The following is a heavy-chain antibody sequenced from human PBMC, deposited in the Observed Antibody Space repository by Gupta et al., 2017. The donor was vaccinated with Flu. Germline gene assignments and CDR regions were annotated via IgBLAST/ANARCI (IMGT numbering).Heavy chain of an antibody. D-gene: IGHD5-12*01. CDR3: GKNRASGSTKGSIDI. Sequence: INWVRQAPGKGLEWVSSISRIGRFILYAASAKGRFTLSRDNAKTSLYLQMYSLRVEDRAIYYCGKNRASGSTKGSIDIWGQGTIVTVSA. J-gene: IGHJ3*02. V-gene: IGHV3-21*06. CDR2: ISRIGRFI.